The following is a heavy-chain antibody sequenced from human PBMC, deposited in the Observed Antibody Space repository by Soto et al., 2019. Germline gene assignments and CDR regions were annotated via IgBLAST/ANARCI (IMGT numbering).Heavy chain of an antibody. J-gene: IGHJ6*02. CDR3: ARGKGSSTRFYAYYYGVDV. V-gene: IGHV3-33*08. CDR2: IWYDGSNK. D-gene: IGHD2-2*01. CDR1: GFTFSSYG. Sequence: QVQLVESGGGVVQPGRSLRLSCAASGFTFSSYGMHWVRQAPGKGLEWVAVIWYDGSNKYYADSVKGRFTISRDNYKNTLYLQMHSLRAKATAVYDCARGKGSSTRFYAYYYGVDVWGQGTTVTVSS.